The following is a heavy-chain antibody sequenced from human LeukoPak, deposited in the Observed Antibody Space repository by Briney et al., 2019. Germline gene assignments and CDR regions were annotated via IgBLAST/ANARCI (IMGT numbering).Heavy chain of an antibody. V-gene: IGHV1-2*04. CDR1: GYTFTGYY. J-gene: IGHJ4*02. D-gene: IGHD6-19*01. CDR2: INPNSGGT. CDR3: AREQGADPNFDY. Sequence: ASVKVSCKASGYTFTGYYMHWVRQAPGQGLEWMGWINPNSGGTNYAQKFQGWVTMTRDTPISTAYMELSRLRSDDTAVYYCAREQGADPNFDYWGQGTLVTVSS.